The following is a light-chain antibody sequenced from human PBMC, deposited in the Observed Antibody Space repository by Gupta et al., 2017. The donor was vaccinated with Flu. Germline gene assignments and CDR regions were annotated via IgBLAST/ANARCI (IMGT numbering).Light chain of an antibody. CDR2: RKN. J-gene: IGLJ3*02. V-gene: IGLV1-47*01. CDR1: SSNIGSNY. Sequence: ISCSGSSSNIGSNYLYWYQKLPGPAPKLPIYRKNQRPSGVPDRFSGSKSGTSASLAISGLRSEDEADYYCAAWDDSLSVWVFGGGTKLTVL. CDR3: AAWDDSLSVWV.